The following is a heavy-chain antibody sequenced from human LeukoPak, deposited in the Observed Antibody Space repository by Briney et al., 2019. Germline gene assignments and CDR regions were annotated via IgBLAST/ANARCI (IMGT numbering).Heavy chain of an antibody. D-gene: IGHD6-19*01. Sequence: SETLSLTCAVYGGSFSGYYWSWIRQPPGKGLEWIGYIYYSGSTNYNPSLKSRVTISVDTSKNQFSLKLSSVTAADTAMYYCARQKSSGRYLDFYYGMDVWGQGTTVTVSS. V-gene: IGHV4-59*08. CDR3: ARQKSSGRYLDFYYGMDV. CDR2: IYYSGST. J-gene: IGHJ6*02. CDR1: GGSFSGYY.